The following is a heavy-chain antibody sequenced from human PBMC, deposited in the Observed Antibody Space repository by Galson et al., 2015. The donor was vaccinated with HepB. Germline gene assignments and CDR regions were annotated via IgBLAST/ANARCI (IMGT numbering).Heavy chain of an antibody. CDR2: IIGSGGST. CDR3: AKVLGYCRGGSCYSDYYYGMGV. D-gene: IGHD2-15*01. Sequence: SLRLSCAASGFTFSSYAMSWVRQAPGKGLEWVSNIIGSGGSTYYADSVRGRFTISRDNPEKTVYLQMNSLRAEDTAAYYCAKVLGYCRGGSCYSDYYYGMGVWGQGTTVTVSS. CDR1: GFTFSSYA. V-gene: IGHV3-23*01. J-gene: IGHJ6*02.